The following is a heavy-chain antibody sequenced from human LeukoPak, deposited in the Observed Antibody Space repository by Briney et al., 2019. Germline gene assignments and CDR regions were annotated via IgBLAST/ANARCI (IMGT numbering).Heavy chain of an antibody. J-gene: IGHJ4*02. Sequence: GGSLRLSCAASGFTFSSYAMSWVRQAPGKGLDWVSAISGSGGSTYYADSVKGRFTISRDNSKNTLYLQMNSLRAEDTAVYYCAKDLSITHSFDYWGQGTLVTVSS. CDR1: GFTFSSYA. CDR3: AKDLSITHSFDY. CDR2: ISGSGGST. D-gene: IGHD1-14*01. V-gene: IGHV3-23*01.